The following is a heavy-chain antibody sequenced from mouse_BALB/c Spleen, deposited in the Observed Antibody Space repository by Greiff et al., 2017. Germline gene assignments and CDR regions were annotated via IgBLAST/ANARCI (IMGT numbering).Heavy chain of an antibody. CDR2: IRLKSNNYAT. Sequence: EVMLVESGGGLVQPGGSMKLSCAASGFTFSNYWMNWVRQSPEKGLEWVAEIRLKSNNYATHYAESVKGRFTISRDDSKSSVYLQMNNLRAEDTGIYYCTRPGSSEYWGQGTLVTVSA. CDR1: GFTFSNYW. V-gene: IGHV6-6*02. CDR3: TRPGSSEY. D-gene: IGHD1-1*01. J-gene: IGHJ3*01.